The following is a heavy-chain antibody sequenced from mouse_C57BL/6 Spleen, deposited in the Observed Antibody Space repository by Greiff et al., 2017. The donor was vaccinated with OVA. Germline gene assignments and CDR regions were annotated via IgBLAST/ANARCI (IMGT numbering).Heavy chain of an antibody. CDR2: IRSKSSNYAT. CDR1: GFTFNTYA. Sequence: DVHLVESGGGLVQPKGSLKLSCAASGFTFNTYAMHWVRQAPGKGLEFVSRIRSKSSNYATYYADSVKDRFTISRDDSQSMLYLQMNNLKTEDTAMYYCVRDRGYAMDYWGQGTSVTVSS. CDR3: VRDRGYAMDY. V-gene: IGHV10-3*01. J-gene: IGHJ4*01.